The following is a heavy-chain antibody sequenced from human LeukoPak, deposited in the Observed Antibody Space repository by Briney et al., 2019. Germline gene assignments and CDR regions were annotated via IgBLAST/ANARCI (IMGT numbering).Heavy chain of an antibody. CDR2: VSGSGGRT. V-gene: IGHV3-23*01. J-gene: IGHJ3*02. D-gene: IGHD2-21*02. CDR3: AKGGAAMTDAPHGDVVTTTLDGFDI. CDR1: GFAFSAFA. Sequence: PGGSLRLSCVASGFAFSAFAISWVRQAPGKGLEWVSAVSGSGGRTFYADSVRGRFTISRDNSKKTVFLQMDSLRAEDTAVYYCAKGGAAMTDAPHGDVVTTTLDGFDIWGQGTTVTVSS.